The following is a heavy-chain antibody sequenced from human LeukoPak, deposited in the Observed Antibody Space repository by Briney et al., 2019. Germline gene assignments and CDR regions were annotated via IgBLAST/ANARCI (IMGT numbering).Heavy chain of an antibody. CDR2: IWYDGSTQ. D-gene: IGHD6-13*01. Sequence: GRSLRLSCAASGFTFRSYGMHWVRQAPGKGLEWVAVIWYDGSTQYYGDSVKGRFTISKDNFKNTLYLQVNRLRAEDTAVYYCARQLLEDSSSWYKSYYYMDVWGKGTTVTVSS. CDR1: GFTFRSYG. V-gene: IGHV3-33*01. J-gene: IGHJ6*03. CDR3: ARQLLEDSSSWYKSYYYMDV.